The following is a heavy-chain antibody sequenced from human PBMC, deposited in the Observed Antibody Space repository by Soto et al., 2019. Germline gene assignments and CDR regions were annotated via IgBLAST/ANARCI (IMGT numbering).Heavy chain of an antibody. CDR1: GGTFSSYA. Sequence: GASVKVSGKASGGTFSSYAISWVRQSPGQGLEWMGGIIPIFGTANYAQKFQGRVTITAAEYTSTAYMELRSLRSEDTAGYYCGRGTIAAAPLYYHYGMNVWGQGTKVTVS. CDR3: GRGTIAAAPLYYHYGMNV. D-gene: IGHD6-13*01. V-gene: IGHV1-69*13. J-gene: IGHJ6*02. CDR2: IIPIFGTA.